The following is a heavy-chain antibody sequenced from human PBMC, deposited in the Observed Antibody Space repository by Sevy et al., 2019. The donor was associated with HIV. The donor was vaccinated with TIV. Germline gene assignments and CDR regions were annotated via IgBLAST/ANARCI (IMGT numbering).Heavy chain of an antibody. D-gene: IGHD3-10*01. CDR3: ARGNPPGGF. Sequence: ASVKVSCKASGYSFSNYGITWVRQAPGQGLEWMGWISGYSGNIRYSQKVQGRVTMTSDTSTTTAYMELTSLESDDTATYYCARGNPPGGFWGQGTLVTVPS. V-gene: IGHV1-18*01. CDR1: GYSFSNYG. J-gene: IGHJ4*02. CDR2: ISGYSGNI.